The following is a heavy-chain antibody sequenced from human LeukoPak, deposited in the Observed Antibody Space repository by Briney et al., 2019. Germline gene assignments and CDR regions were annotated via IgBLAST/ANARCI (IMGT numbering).Heavy chain of an antibody. CDR3: AKGNGWPRFDY. D-gene: IGHD6-19*01. Sequence: PGGSLRLSCAASGFTFSSYVMSWVRQAPGKGLEWVSSISGGGGNTYYADSVKGRFTISRDNSKNTLYLQMNSLRADDTAVYYCAKGNGWPRFDYWGQGTLVTVSS. CDR2: ISGGGGNT. CDR1: GFTFSSYV. V-gene: IGHV3-23*01. J-gene: IGHJ4*02.